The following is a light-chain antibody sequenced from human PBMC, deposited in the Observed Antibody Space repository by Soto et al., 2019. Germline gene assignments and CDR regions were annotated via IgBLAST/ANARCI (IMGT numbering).Light chain of an antibody. CDR2: DAS. CDR3: QQYGDLPRT. CDR1: QDIRNY. J-gene: IGKJ1*01. Sequence: DIQMTQSPSSLSASVGDRVTLTCQASQDIRNYLNWYQQKPGKAPKLMIYDASNLETGVPSRFSGSGSGTHFTFTISSLQPEDIETYCCQQYGDLPRTFGQGTKVEIK. V-gene: IGKV1-33*01.